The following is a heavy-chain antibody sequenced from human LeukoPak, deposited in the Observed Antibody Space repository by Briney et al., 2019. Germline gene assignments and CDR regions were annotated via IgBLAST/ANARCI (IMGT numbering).Heavy chain of an antibody. V-gene: IGHV3-21*01. Sequence: PGGSLRLSCAASGFTFSSYSMNWVRQAPGKGLEWVSSISSSSSYIYYADSVKGRFTISRDNAKNSLYLQMNSLRAEDTAVYYCASPLGGYDFWSGYPMADAFDIWGQGTMVTVSS. J-gene: IGHJ3*02. CDR2: ISSSSSYI. D-gene: IGHD3-3*01. CDR3: ASPLGGYDFWSGYPMADAFDI. CDR1: GFTFSSYS.